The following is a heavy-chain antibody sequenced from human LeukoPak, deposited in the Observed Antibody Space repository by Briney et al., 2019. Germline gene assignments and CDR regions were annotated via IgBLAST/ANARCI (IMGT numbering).Heavy chain of an antibody. CDR3: ARGLPLYPYYYDSSAFDY. CDR1: GGSISSGGYA. D-gene: IGHD3-22*01. J-gene: IGHJ4*02. CDR2: IYYSGST. Sequence: SETLSLTCAVSGGSISSGGYAWSWIRQPPGKGLEWIGYIYYSGSTNYNPSLKSRVTISVDTSKNQFSLKLSSVTAADTAVYYCARGLPLYPYYYDSSAFDYWGQGTLVTVSS. V-gene: IGHV4-61*08.